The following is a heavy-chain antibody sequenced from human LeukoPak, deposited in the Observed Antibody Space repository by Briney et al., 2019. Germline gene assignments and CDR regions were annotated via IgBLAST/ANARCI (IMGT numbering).Heavy chain of an antibody. V-gene: IGHV1-18*01. CDR2: ISADNGNT. CDR3: ARTHRLPYYMDV. Sequence: ASVKVSCKASGYTFTSYAISWVRQAPGQGLEWMGWISADNGNTDYAQRFQGRVTMTTDTSTSTAYMELRSLRSDDTAVYYCARTHRLPYYMDVWGKGTTVTISS. J-gene: IGHJ6*03. CDR1: GYTFTSYA.